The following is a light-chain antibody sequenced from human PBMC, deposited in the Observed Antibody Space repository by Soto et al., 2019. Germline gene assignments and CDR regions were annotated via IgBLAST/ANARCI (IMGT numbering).Light chain of an antibody. CDR2: RAS. J-gene: IGKJ1*01. CDR3: QQYNGYPWT. V-gene: IGKV1-5*03. Sequence: DIQLTQSPSTLSASVGDRVTITCRASQSISSWLAWYQRKPGKAPKLLIYRASILESGVTSSFSGSGSGTDFTLTISSLQPDDFATYYCQQYNGYPWTFGQGTKVEV. CDR1: QSISSW.